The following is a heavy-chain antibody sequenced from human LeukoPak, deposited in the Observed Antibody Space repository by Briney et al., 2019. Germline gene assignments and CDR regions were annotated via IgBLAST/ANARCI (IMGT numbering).Heavy chain of an antibody. CDR2: ISAYNDNT. CDR1: GYTFSSYG. CDR3: ARDRGDYYDSSRYSAFDI. Sequence: ASVKVSCKASGYTFSSYGISWVRQAPGQGLEWMGWISAYNDNTWYALKLQGRVIMTTDTSTSTAYMELRSLRSDDTAVYYCARDRGDYYDSSRYSAFDIWGQGTLVTVSS. D-gene: IGHD3-22*01. V-gene: IGHV1-18*01. J-gene: IGHJ3*02.